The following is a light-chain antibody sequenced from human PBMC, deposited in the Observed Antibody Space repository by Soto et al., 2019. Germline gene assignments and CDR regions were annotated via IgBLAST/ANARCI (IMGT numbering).Light chain of an antibody. CDR3: QVWDSSSDHPWV. CDR1: NIGSKS. CDR2: YDS. J-gene: IGLJ3*02. V-gene: IGLV3-21*04. Sequence: SYEPTQPPSVSVAPGKTARITCGGNNIGSKSVHWYQQKPGQAPVLVIYYDSDRPSGIPERFSGSNSGNTATLTISRVEAGDEADYYCQVWDSSSDHPWVFGGGTKVTVL.